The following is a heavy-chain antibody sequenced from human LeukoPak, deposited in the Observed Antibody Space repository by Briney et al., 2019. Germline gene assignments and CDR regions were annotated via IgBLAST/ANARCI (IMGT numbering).Heavy chain of an antibody. CDR1: GFTFGDYA. CDR3: TRPYYYDSSGYHYPHY. V-gene: IGHV3-49*03. Sequence: PGGSLRLSCTASGFTFGDYAMSWFRQAPGKGLEWVGFIRRKGYGGTTEYAASVKGRFTISRDDSKSIAYLQMNSLKTEDTAVYYCTRPYYYDSSGYHYPHYWGQGTLVTASS. D-gene: IGHD3-22*01. CDR2: IRRKGYGGTT. J-gene: IGHJ4*02.